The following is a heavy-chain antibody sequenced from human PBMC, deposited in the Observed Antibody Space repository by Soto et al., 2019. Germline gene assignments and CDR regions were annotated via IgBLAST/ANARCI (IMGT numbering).Heavy chain of an antibody. CDR2: IDPSDSYT. D-gene: IGHD6-13*01. CDR3: ARQAPSYSSSWSNYYYGMDV. CDR1: GYSFTSYW. Sequence: LGESLKISCKGSGYSFTSYWISWVRQMPGKGLEWMGRIDPSDSYTNYSPSFQGHVTISADKSISTAYLQWSSLKASDTAMYYCARQAPSYSSSWSNYYYGMDVWGQGTTVTVSS. J-gene: IGHJ6*02. V-gene: IGHV5-10-1*01.